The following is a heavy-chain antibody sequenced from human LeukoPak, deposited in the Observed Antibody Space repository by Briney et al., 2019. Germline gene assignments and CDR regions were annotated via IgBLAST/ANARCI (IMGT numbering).Heavy chain of an antibody. V-gene: IGHV4-4*07. Sequence: NTSETLSLTCTVSGASISKYYWSWIRQPAGKGLEWIGRIYVRGTTDDNPTDYSPPLKSRVIMSVDTSKNQFSLNLSSVTAADTAVYYCARGYSYGKNWFDPWGQGTLVSVSS. CDR3: ARGYSYGKNWFDP. D-gene: IGHD5-18*01. J-gene: IGHJ5*02. CDR1: GASISKYY. CDR2: IYVRGTTDDNPT.